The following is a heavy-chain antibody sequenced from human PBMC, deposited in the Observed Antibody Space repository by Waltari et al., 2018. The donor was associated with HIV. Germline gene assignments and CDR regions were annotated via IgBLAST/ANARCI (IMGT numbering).Heavy chain of an antibody. CDR3: ARAGSVFGTSPYGMDV. D-gene: IGHD2-2*01. CDR2: IYYSGST. Sequence: QVQLQESGPGLVKPSQTLPLTCTASGGSISRGDYYWSWIRQPPGKGLEWIGYIYYSGSTYYNPSLKSRVTISVDTSKNQFSLKLSSVSAADTAVYYCARAGSVFGTSPYGMDVWGQGTTVTVSS. V-gene: IGHV4-30-4*01. J-gene: IGHJ6*02. CDR1: GGSISRGDYY.